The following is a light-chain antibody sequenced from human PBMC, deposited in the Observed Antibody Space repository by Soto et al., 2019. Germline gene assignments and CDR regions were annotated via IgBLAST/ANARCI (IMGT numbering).Light chain of an antibody. CDR3: QQSYSTPPT. J-gene: IGKJ2*01. V-gene: IGKV1-39*01. Sequence: DIQMTQSPSSLSASVGDRVTITCRTSQSISTYLNWYQQKPGKAPKLLIYGVFILESGVRSRFSGGGSGTDFSLTISSLQPEDFPVYYCQQSYSTPPTFGQGTKVEIK. CDR1: QSISTY. CDR2: GVF.